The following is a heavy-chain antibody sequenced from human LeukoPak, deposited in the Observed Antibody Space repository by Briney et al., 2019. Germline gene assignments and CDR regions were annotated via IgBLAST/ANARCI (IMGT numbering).Heavy chain of an antibody. V-gene: IGHV3-23*01. Sequence: GGSLRLSCAASGFTFSNYAMSWVRQAPAKGLEWVSAILGSGGTTYYADSVKGRFTISRDNSMNTLYLQMDSLRVEDTAVYYCATGDGWGSSYYFDCWGQGTLVTVSS. CDR3: ATGDGWGSSYYFDC. CDR1: GFTFSNYA. CDR2: ILGSGGTT. D-gene: IGHD3-10*01. J-gene: IGHJ4*02.